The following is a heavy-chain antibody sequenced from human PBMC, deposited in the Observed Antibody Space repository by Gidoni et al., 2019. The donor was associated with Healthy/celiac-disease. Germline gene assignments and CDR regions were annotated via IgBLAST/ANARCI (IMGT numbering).Heavy chain of an antibody. V-gene: IGHV3-66*04. CDR1: GFTVSSNY. Sequence: EVQLVESGGGLVQPGGSLRLSCAASGFTVSSNYMSWVRQAPGKGLEWVSVIYSGGSTYYADSVKGRFTISRDNSKNTLYLQMNSLRAEDTAVYYCASQKYYDILTGYYGEIDYWGQGTLVTVSS. CDR3: ASQKYYDILTGYYGEIDY. CDR2: IYSGGST. J-gene: IGHJ4*02. D-gene: IGHD3-9*01.